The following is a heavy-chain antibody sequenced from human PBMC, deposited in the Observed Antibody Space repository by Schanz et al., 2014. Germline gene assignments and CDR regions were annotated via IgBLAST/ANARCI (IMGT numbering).Heavy chain of an antibody. CDR2: ISSSSSTI. CDR3: VRDERISSGVWFDP. V-gene: IGHV3-21*05. D-gene: IGHD6-19*01. Sequence: DVQLVESGGGLVKPGGSLRLSCAASGFTFSTYTMNWVRQAPGKGLEWVSYISSSSSTIYYADSVKGRFTVFRDNARNMVFLQMNSLRVDDTGVYYCVRDERISSGVWFDPWGQGTLVTVSS. J-gene: IGHJ5*02. CDR1: GFTFSTYT.